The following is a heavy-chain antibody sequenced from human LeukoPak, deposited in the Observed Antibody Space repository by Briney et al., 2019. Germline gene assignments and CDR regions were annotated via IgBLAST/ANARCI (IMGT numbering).Heavy chain of an antibody. CDR3: ARLWYSSSWARDY. J-gene: IGHJ4*02. CDR1: GGPISGYY. V-gene: IGHV4-34*01. Sequence: SETLSLTCTVSGGPISGYYWSWIRQPPGKGLEWIGEINHSGSTNYNPSLKSRVTISVDTSKNQFSLKLSSVTAADTAVYYCARLWYSSSWARDYWGQGTLVTVSS. CDR2: INHSGST. D-gene: IGHD6-13*01.